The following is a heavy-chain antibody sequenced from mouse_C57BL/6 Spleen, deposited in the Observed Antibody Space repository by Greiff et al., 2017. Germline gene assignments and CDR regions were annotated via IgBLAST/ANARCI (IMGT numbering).Heavy chain of an antibody. CDR2: INYDGSST. CDR3: AREGDAMDY. Sequence: EVTLVESEGGLVQPGSSMKLSCTVSGFTFSDYYMAWVRQVPERGLEWVANINYDGSSTYYLDSLKSGFIISRDNAKNILYLQMSSLKSEDTATYYCAREGDAMDYWGQGTSVTVSS. V-gene: IGHV5-16*01. J-gene: IGHJ4*01. CDR1: GFTFSDYY.